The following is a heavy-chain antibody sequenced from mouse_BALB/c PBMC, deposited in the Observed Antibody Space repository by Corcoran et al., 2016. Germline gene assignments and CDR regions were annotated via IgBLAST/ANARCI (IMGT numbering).Heavy chain of an antibody. CDR1: GYTFTNYG. CDR3: ARSYYGSSMDY. J-gene: IGHJ4*01. V-gene: IGHV9-1*02. D-gene: IGHD1-1*01. Sequence: QIQLLQSGPELKKPGETVKITCKAAGYTFTNYGMNWVKQAPGKGLMWMGLINTYTGEPTYADDFKGRFAFSLEISASTAYLQINNLKNEDMATYFCARSYYGSSMDYWGQGTSVTVSS. CDR2: INTYTGEP.